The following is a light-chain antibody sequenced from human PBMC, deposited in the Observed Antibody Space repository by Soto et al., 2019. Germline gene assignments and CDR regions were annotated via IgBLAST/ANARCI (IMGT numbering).Light chain of an antibody. V-gene: IGKV3-15*01. Sequence: EIVMTQSPATLSVSPGERSTLSFMSSQSVRTDLACYQQKPGQPPRLLIYAASTRATGVPARFSGSGSGTDFTLTISSLQPEDFATYYCQQSYNTPRTFGQGTRLEI. J-gene: IGKJ5*01. CDR3: QQSYNTPRT. CDR2: AAS. CDR1: QSVRTD.